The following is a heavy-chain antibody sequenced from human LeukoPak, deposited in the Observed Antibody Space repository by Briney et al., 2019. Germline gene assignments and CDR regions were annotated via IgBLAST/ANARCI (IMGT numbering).Heavy chain of an antibody. Sequence: SETLSLTCSVSGGSLSAFYWTWIRQPAGKRLEWIGRIYSSGTTNYNPSLKSRVSMSLDMANNQFSLKLQSVTAADTAIYYCARVEVIAANSLFYYYMDVWGKGTTVTVSS. D-gene: IGHD2-21*01. J-gene: IGHJ6*03. V-gene: IGHV4-4*07. CDR3: ARVEVIAANSLFYYYMDV. CDR2: IYSSGTT. CDR1: GGSLSAFY.